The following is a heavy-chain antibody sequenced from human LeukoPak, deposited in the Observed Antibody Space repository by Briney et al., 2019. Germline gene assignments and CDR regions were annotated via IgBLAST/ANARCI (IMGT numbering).Heavy chain of an antibody. D-gene: IGHD6-6*01. J-gene: IGHJ5*02. Sequence: ESGPTLVNPTQTLTLTCTFSAFSLSTSGVGVGWIRQPPGKALEWLAHIFSNDEKSYSTSLKSRLTISKDTSKSQVVLTMTNMDPVDTATYYCARAGIAARPPWFDPWGQGTLVTVSS. CDR1: AFSLSTSGVG. V-gene: IGHV2-26*01. CDR3: ARAGIAARPPWFDP. CDR2: IFSNDEK.